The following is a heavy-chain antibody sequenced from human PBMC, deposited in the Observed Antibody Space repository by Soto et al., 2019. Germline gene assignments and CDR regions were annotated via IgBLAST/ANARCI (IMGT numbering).Heavy chain of an antibody. D-gene: IGHD1-7*01. CDR3: ASHGITGTWVYYYGMDV. J-gene: IGHJ6*02. Sequence: QVQLVQSGAEVKKPGSSVKVSCKASGGTFSSYAISWVRQAPGQGLEWMGVIIPIFGTANYAQKFQGRVTITADESTSTAYMELSSLRSEDTAVYYCASHGITGTWVYYYGMDVWGQGTTVTVSS. V-gene: IGHV1-69*12. CDR1: GGTFSSYA. CDR2: IIPIFGTA.